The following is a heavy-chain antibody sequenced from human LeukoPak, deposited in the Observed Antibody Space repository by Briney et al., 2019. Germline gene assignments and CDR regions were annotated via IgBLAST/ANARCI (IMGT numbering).Heavy chain of an antibody. D-gene: IGHD6-6*01. CDR2: ISGSGGST. CDR1: GSTFSSYA. J-gene: IGHJ4*02. CDR3: AKDEAARQRGAFDY. V-gene: IGHV3-23*01. Sequence: GGSLRLSCAASGSTFSSYAMSWVRQAPGKGLEWVSAISGSGGSTYYADSVKGRFTISRDNSKNTLYLQMNSLRAEDTAVYYCAKDEAARQRGAFDYWGQGTLVTVSS.